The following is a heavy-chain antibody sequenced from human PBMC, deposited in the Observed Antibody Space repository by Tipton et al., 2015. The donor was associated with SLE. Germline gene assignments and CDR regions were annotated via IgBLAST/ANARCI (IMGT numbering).Heavy chain of an antibody. CDR2: IFHTGST. Sequence: LRLSCAVYGGSFSDHYWSWIRQTPGRGLELIGEIFHTGSTNYNTALQSRATISLDTSQTQFSLTLKSVTAADTAAYFCARGLPTWGAYVHFDSWGQGTLVSVSS. V-gene: IGHV4-34*01. CDR1: GGSFSDHY. D-gene: IGHD7-27*01. J-gene: IGHJ4*02. CDR3: ARGLPTWGAYVHFDS.